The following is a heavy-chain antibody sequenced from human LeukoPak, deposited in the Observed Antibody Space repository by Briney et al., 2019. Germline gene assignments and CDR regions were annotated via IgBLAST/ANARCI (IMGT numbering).Heavy chain of an antibody. CDR3: AKHYTDGYFDY. Sequence: GGSLRLSCAASGFTFSDYYMSWIRQAPGKGLEWVSTISSSGGSTYYADSVKGRFTISRDNSKNTLYLQMNSLRAEDTAVYYCAKHYTDGYFDYWGQGTLVTVSS. CDR2: ISSSGGST. J-gene: IGHJ4*02. CDR1: GFTFSDYY. D-gene: IGHD3-3*01. V-gene: IGHV3-23*01.